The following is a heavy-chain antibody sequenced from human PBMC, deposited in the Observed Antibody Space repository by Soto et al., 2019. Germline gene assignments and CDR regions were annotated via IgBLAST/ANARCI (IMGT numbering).Heavy chain of an antibody. CDR3: ARHRMTTVKSYYYYYGMDV. CDR1: GYSFTSYW. Sequence: GESLKISCKGSGYSFTSYWISWVRQMPGKGLEWMGRIDPSDSYTNYSPSFQGHVTISADKSISTAYLQWSSLKASDTAMYYYARHRMTTVKSYYYYYGMDVWGQGTTVTVSS. V-gene: IGHV5-10-1*01. J-gene: IGHJ6*02. CDR2: IDPSDSYT. D-gene: IGHD4-17*01.